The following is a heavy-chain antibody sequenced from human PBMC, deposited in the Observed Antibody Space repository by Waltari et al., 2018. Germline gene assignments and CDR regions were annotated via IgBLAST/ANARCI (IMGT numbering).Heavy chain of an antibody. CDR2: IIPIFGTA. CDR3: ARDQGYCSSTSCYYYYYGMDV. D-gene: IGHD2-2*01. J-gene: IGHJ6*02. CDR1: GGPFSSYA. V-gene: IGHV1-69*05. Sequence: QVQLVQSGAEVKKPGSSVKVSCKASGGPFSSYAIRWVRQAPGQGLDGLGGIIPIFGTANYAQKFQGRVTITTDESTSTAYMELSSLRSEDTAVYYCARDQGYCSSTSCYYYYYGMDVWGQGTTVTVSS.